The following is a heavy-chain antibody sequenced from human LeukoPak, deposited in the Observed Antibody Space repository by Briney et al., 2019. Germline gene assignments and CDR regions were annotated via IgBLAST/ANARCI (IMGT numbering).Heavy chain of an antibody. D-gene: IGHD4-17*01. J-gene: IGHJ5*02. CDR1: GFTFSDYY. CDR3: ARDANGDYEYWFDP. V-gene: IGHV3-11*04. Sequence: PGGSLRLSCAASGFTFSDYYMSWIRQAPGKGLEWVSYISSSGSTIYYADSVKGRFTISRDNAKNSLYLQMNSLRAEDTAVYYCARDANGDYEYWFDPWGQGTLVTVSS. CDR2: ISSSGSTI.